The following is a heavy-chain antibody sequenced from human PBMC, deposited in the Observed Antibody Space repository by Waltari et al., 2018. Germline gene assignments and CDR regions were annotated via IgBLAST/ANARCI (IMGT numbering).Heavy chain of an antibody. J-gene: IGHJ4*02. D-gene: IGHD3-3*01. CDR2: INSDGSSR. V-gene: IGHV3-74*01. Sequence: DVEVVQYGGGLVQPGGSLRPSCAASGFNVRINWMPWVRQVPGQGLVWVARINSDGSSRSYTDSVKGRFTISRDNSKNTVYLQMDALRVEDTAVYYCAKDVAMGKSGFALDYWGQGALVTVSS. CDR1: GFNVRINW. CDR3: AKDVAMGKSGFALDY.